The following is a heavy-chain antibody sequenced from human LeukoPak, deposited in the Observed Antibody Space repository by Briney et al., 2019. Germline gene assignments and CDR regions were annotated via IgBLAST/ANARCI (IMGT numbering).Heavy chain of an antibody. J-gene: IGHJ4*02. Sequence: SQTLSLTCTVSGGSISSGDYYWSWIRQHPGKGLEWIGYIYYSGSTYYNPSLKSRVTISVDTSKNQFSLKLSSVTAADTAVYYCARAAAGKSRPVDYWGQGTLVTVSS. CDR2: IYYSGST. D-gene: IGHD1-14*01. V-gene: IGHV4-31*03. CDR1: GGSISSGDYY. CDR3: ARAAAGKSRPVDY.